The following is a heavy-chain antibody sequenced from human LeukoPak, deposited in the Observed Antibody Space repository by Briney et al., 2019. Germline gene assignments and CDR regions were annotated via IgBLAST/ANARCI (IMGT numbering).Heavy chain of an antibody. V-gene: IGHV3-74*01. CDR1: GSAFSRSW. D-gene: IGHD1-26*01. CDR3: ASDGAYAMAV. J-gene: IGHJ6*02. Sequence: GGSLRLSCAASGSAFSRSWIHWVRQAPGKGLVWVSHIDNDATRTTYADSVRGRFTISRDNAKNTVSLQMNSLRAEDTAVYYCASDGAYAMAVWGQGTTVTVSS. CDR2: IDNDATRT.